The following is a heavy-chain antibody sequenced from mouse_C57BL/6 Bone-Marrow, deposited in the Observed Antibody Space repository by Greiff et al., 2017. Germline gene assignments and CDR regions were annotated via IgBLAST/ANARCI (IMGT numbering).Heavy chain of an antibody. D-gene: IGHD1-3*01. CDR2: IAPSDSYT. CDR1: GYTFTSYW. J-gene: IGHJ3*01. V-gene: IGHV1-50*01. Sequence: QVQLQQPGAELVKPGASVKLSCKASGYTFTSYWMQWVKQRPGQGLEWIGEIAPSDSYTNYNHTFKGKATLTVDTSSSTAYMQLSSLTSEDSAVYYCASSGAWFAYWGQGTLVTVSA. CDR3: ASSGAWFAY.